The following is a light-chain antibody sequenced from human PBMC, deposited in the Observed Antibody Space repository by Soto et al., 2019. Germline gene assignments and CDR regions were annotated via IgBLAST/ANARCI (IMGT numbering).Light chain of an antibody. V-gene: IGLV2-14*01. CDR2: EVS. CDR3: SSYTSSSPYV. CDR1: SSDVGGYNF. J-gene: IGLJ1*01. Sequence: QSVLTQPASVSGSPGQSITISCTGTSSDVGGYNFVSWYQQDPGKAPKLMIYEVSNRPSGVSNRFSGSKSGNTASLTISGLQAEDEADYYCSSYTSSSPYVFGTGT.